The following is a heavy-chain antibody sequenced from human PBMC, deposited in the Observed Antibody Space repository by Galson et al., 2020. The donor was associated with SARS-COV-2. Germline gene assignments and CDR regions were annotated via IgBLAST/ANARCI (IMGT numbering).Heavy chain of an antibody. J-gene: IGHJ4*02. CDR3: AKAAGTGEDY. Sequence: GGSLRLSCAASGFTFDDYAMHWVRQAPGKGLEWVSGISWNSGSIGYADSVKGRFTISRDNAKNSLYLQMNSLRAEDTALYYCAKAAGTGEDYWGQGTLVTVSS. V-gene: IGHV3-9*01. CDR1: GFTFDDYA. CDR2: ISWNSGSI. D-gene: IGHD6-13*01.